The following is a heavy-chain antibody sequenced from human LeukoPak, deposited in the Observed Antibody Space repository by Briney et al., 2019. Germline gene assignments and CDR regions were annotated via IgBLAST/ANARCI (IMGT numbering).Heavy chain of an antibody. J-gene: IGHJ4*02. D-gene: IGHD6-13*01. Sequence: SETLSLTCTVSGGSISSYYWSWIRQPPGKGLEWIGYIYTSGRTNYNPSLKSRVTISVDTSKNQFSLKLSSVTAADTAVYYCARRGIAAAGAFDYWGQGTLVTVSS. V-gene: IGHV4-4*09. CDR3: ARRGIAAAGAFDY. CDR2: IYTSGRT. CDR1: GGSISSYY.